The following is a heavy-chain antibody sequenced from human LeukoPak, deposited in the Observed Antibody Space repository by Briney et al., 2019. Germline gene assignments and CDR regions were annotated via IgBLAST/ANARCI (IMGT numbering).Heavy chain of an antibody. CDR1: GFTFSNFG. CDR3: AKGTLDIVVVPAAPKVYYFDY. D-gene: IGHD2-2*01. J-gene: IGHJ4*02. V-gene: IGHV3-23*01. Sequence: PGGSLRLSCAASGFTFSNFGMHWVRQAPGKGLEWVSAISSSGGSTYYADSVKGRFTISRDNSKNTLYLQMNSLRAEDTAVYYCAKGTLDIVVVPAAPKVYYFDYWGQGTLVTVSS. CDR2: ISSSGGST.